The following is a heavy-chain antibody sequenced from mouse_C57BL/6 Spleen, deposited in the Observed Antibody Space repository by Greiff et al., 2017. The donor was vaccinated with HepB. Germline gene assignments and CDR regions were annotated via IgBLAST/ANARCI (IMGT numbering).Heavy chain of an antibody. CDR3: ARAGAGRRDWYFDV. V-gene: IGHV5-4*03. J-gene: IGHJ1*03. CDR1: GFTFSSYA. CDR2: ISDGGSYT. Sequence: EVMLVESGGGLVKPGGSLKLSCAASGFTFSSYAMSWVRQTPEKRLEWVATISDGGSYTYYPDNVKGRFTISRDNAKNNLYLQMSHLKSEDTAMYYCARAGAGRRDWYFDVWGTGTTVTVSS. D-gene: IGHD3-3*01.